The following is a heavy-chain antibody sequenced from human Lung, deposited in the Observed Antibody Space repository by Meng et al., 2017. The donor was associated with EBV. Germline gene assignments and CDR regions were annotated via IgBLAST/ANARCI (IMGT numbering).Heavy chain of an antibody. V-gene: IGHV4-34*01. Sequence: QGDLKRWGAVLLKPSETLSLTCVVFGGSFSGSFSGYYWSWIRQAPGKGLEWIGEINDSGSTDYNPSLKNRLTVSVDRSKSQFSLELSSVTAADTAVYYCARSTIDYWGQGTLVTVSS. CDR3: ARSTIDY. J-gene: IGHJ4*02. CDR2: INDSGST. D-gene: IGHD1-26*01. CDR1: GGSFSGSFSGYY.